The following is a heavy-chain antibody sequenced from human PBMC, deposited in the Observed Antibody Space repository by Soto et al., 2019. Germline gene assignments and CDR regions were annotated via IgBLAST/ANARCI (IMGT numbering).Heavy chain of an antibody. J-gene: IGHJ3*01. Sequence: QLTLKLSGPTLVKPTQTLTLTCTFSGFSLSADGVGVGWIRQPPGKALDWLALMYWADDQRYSPSLKTQLTITKDTTKTQVVLTMTNIDPVDTATYYCAHAYGGTSWPNDAFDVWGQGTVVTVSS. CDR1: GFSLSADGVG. CDR3: AHAYGGTSWPNDAFDV. CDR2: MYWADDQ. D-gene: IGHD2-2*01. V-gene: IGHV2-5*02.